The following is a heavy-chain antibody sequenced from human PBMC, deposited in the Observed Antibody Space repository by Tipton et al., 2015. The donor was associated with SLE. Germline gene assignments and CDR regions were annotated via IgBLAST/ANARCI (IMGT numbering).Heavy chain of an antibody. V-gene: IGHV3-30*04. D-gene: IGHD4-23*01. CDR2: ISYDGSNK. CDR3: ARGPYGGSNRFPFDY. Sequence: SLRLSCAASGFTVSSYAMHWVRQAPGKGLEWVAVISYDGSNKYYADSVKGRFTISRDNSKNTLYLQMNSLRAEDTAVYYCARGPYGGSNRFPFDYWGQGTLVTVSS. CDR1: GFTVSSYA. J-gene: IGHJ4*01.